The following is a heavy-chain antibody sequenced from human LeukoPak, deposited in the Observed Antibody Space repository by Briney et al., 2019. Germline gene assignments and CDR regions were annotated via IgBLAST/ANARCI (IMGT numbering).Heavy chain of an antibody. V-gene: IGHV4-61*02. J-gene: IGHJ5*02. CDR2: IYTSGST. CDR1: GGSISSGSYY. CDR3: ARDLRSSWYDYNWFDP. D-gene: IGHD6-13*01. Sequence: SETLSLTCTVSGGSISSGSYYWSWIRQPAGKGLEWIGRIYTSGSTNYNPSLKSRVTISVDTSKNQFSLKLSSVTAADTAVYYCARDLRSSWYDYNWFDPWGQGTLVTVSS.